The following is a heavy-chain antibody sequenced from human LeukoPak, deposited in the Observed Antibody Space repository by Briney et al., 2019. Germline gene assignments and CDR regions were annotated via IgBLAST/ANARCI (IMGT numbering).Heavy chain of an antibody. CDR3: ARHIIGIVGAKIDY. CDR2: IYTSGST. J-gene: IGHJ4*02. Sequence: SETLSLTCTVSGGSISSYYWSWIRQPAGKGLEWIGRIYTSGSTNYNPSLKSRVTMSVDTSENQFSLKLSSVTAADTAVYYCARHIIGIVGAKIDYWGQGTLVTVSS. V-gene: IGHV4-4*07. D-gene: IGHD1-26*01. CDR1: GGSISSYY.